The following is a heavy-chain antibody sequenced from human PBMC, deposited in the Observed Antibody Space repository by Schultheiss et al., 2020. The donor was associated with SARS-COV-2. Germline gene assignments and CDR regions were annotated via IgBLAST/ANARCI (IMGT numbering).Heavy chain of an antibody. CDR2: INPNSGGT. Sequence: GGSLRLSCAASGFTFSSYAMHWVRQAPGQGLEWMGWINPNSGGTNYAQKFQGRVTMTRDTSISTAYMELSRLRSDDTAVYYCALSILAAAGNDGPCDWGQGTLVTVSS. CDR3: ALSILAAAGNDGPCD. D-gene: IGHD6-13*01. CDR1: GFTFSSYA. V-gene: IGHV1-2*02. J-gene: IGHJ4*02.